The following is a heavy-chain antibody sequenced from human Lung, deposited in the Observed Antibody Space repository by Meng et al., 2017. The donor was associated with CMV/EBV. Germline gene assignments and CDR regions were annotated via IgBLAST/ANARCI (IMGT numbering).Heavy chain of an antibody. CDR1: GQTFTTYW. V-gene: IGHV5-51*01. CDR2: IHPGDSET. J-gene: IGHJ4*02. Sequence: GASXIISCKGSGQTFTTYWLAWVRQMPGKGPEWMGVIHPGDSETRYSPSFQGHVTISADMSLSVAYLQWSSLKASDTAIFYCATVGLDQRFDNWGQGTLVTVSS. CDR3: ATVGLDQRFDN. D-gene: IGHD1/OR15-1a*01.